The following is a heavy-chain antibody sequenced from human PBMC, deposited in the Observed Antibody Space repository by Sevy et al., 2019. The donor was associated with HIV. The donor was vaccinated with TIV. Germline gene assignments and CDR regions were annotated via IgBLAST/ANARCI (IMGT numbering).Heavy chain of an antibody. CDR3: AGENAWGRGYX. J-gene: IGHJ4*02. CDR2: IYYNGHI. V-gene: IGHV4-59*08. D-gene: IGHD1-26*01. CDR1: GGSITSLY. Sequence: SETLSLTCTVSGGSITSLYWNWIRQPPGKGLEWIANIYYNGHINYNPPLKSRVTFSLDTYKNQFSLRLSSVTAADTAMYYCAGENAWGRGYXWGQGTLVTVSS.